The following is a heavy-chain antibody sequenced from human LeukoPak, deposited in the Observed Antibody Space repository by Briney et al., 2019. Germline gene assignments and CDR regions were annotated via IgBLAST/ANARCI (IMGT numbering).Heavy chain of an antibody. CDR2: IYHSGST. V-gene: IGHV4-38-2*01. D-gene: IGHD2-15*01. CDR3: ARVVGP. J-gene: IGHJ5*02. CDR1: GYSISSGYY. Sequence: ETLSLTCAVSGYSISSGYYWGWIRQPPGKGLEWIGSIYHSGSTYYNPSLKSRVTISVDTSKNQFSLKLSSVTAADTAVYYCARVVGPWGQGTLVTVSS.